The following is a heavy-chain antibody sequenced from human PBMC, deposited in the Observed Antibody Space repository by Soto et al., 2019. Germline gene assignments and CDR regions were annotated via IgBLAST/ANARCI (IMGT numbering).Heavy chain of an antibody. CDR1: GFIFSSFA. CDR2: IWYDGSNK. CDR3: VRDLLGSGGHFDY. Sequence: SGGSLRLSCAASGFIFSSFAMHWVRQAPGKGLEWVAHIWYDGSNKYYADPVKGRFTISRDNSRNTLYLQMNSLRAEDTAVYHCVRDLLGSGGHFDYWGQGTPVTVSS. D-gene: IGHD7-27*01. V-gene: IGHV3-33*01. J-gene: IGHJ4*02.